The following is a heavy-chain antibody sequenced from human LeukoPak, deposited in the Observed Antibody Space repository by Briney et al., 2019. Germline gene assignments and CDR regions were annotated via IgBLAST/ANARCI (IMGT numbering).Heavy chain of an antibody. Sequence: GGSLRLSCAASGFTFSSYSMNWVRRAPGKGLEWVAVISYDGNNKYYADSVKGRFTISRDNSKNTLYLRLNSLRAEDTAIYYCARTPATGYDYNYFDYWGQGTLVTVSS. J-gene: IGHJ4*02. CDR3: ARTPATGYDYNYFDY. CDR2: ISYDGNNK. CDR1: GFTFSSYS. V-gene: IGHV3-30*03. D-gene: IGHD5-12*01.